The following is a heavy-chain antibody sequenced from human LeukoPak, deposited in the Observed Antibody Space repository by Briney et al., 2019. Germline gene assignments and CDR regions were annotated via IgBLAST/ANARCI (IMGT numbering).Heavy chain of an antibody. Sequence: TGGSLRLSCAASGFTFSGYWLNWVRQAPGKGLEWVANIKQDGSEKNYVDSVKGRFTISRDNAKNSLDLQMNSLRAEDTAVYYCAGGRTWITDSWGQGTLVTVSS. D-gene: IGHD2-2*03. CDR2: IKQDGSEK. V-gene: IGHV3-7*04. CDR3: AGGRTWITDS. J-gene: IGHJ4*02. CDR1: GFTFSGYW.